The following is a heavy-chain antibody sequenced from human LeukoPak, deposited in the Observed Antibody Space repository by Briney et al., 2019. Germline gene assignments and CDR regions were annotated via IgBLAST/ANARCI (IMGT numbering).Heavy chain of an antibody. J-gene: IGHJ4*02. D-gene: IGHD3-3*01. CDR3: ARGEARFLEWLLL. CDR1: GGSISSGSYY. Sequence: PSQTLSLTCTVSGGSISSGSYYWSWIRQPAGKGLEWIGRIYTSGSTNYNPSLKSRVTISVDTSKNQFSLKLSSVTAADTAVYYCARGEARFLEWLLLWGQGTLVTVSS. CDR2: IYTSGST. V-gene: IGHV4-61*02.